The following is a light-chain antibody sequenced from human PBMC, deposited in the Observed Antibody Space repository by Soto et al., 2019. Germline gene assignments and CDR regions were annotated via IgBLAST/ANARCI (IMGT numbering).Light chain of an antibody. CDR1: SSDVGGYNY. J-gene: IGLJ2*01. CDR2: DVS. Sequence: QSALTQPASVSGSPGQSITISCTGTSSDVGGYNYVSWYQQHPGKAPKLMIYDVSNRPSGVSNRFSGSKSGNTASLTISGLQAEDEADYYCSSYTTSSPLVVAFGGGTKVTVL. CDR3: SSYTTSSPLVVA. V-gene: IGLV2-14*01.